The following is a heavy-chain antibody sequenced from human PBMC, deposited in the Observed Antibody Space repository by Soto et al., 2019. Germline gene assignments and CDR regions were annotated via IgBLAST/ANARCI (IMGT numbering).Heavy chain of an antibody. CDR3: AKTAIGWFSAVDI. D-gene: IGHD6-19*01. Sequence: EVQLLESGGGLVQPGGSLRLSCAASGFTFSSYAMSWVRQAPGKGLEWVSAISGSGGTTYYPDSVKDQFTFSRDNSKNTLYLQRNSLRAEDTAVYYCAKTAIGWFSAVDIWGQGKVVTVSS. CDR2: ISGSGGTT. J-gene: IGHJ3*02. V-gene: IGHV3-23*01. CDR1: GFTFSSYA.